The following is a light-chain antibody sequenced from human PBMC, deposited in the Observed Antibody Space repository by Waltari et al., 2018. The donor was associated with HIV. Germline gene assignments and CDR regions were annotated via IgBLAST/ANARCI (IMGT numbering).Light chain of an antibody. CDR2: GDN. J-gene: IGLJ3*02. V-gene: IGLV2-14*01. CDR3: SSYMNSGTLV. CDR1: NTDFSPHSF. Sequence: QSGLTQPASVSASLGQSITISCIAPNTDFSPHSFVPWYHHHPDKAPQLLIYGDNIRPSGIPFRLSGSKSDNTASLTISGLQVDDEGDYYCSSYMNSGTLVFGGGTKVTVL.